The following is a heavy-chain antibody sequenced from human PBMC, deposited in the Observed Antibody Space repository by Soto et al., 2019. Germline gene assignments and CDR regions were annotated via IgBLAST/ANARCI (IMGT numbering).Heavy chain of an antibody. CDR3: ARIIWSAHSDS. CDR1: GFTFSSYS. J-gene: IGHJ4*02. Sequence: EVQLVESGGGLVQPGGSLRLSCAASGFTFSSYSMNWVRQAPGKGLEWVSYISSSSSTIYYADSVKGRFTISRDTAKNSLYLQMNRLRSRDTTVYYCARIIWSAHSDSWAQGTLVTVSS. CDR2: ISSSSSTI. D-gene: IGHD3-3*01. V-gene: IGHV3-48*01.